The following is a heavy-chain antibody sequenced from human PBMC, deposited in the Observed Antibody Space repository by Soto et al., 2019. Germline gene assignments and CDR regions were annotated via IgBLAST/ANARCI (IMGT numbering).Heavy chain of an antibody. D-gene: IGHD6-25*01. CDR2: ISYDGSTE. J-gene: IGHJ6*02. CDR3: TKDDGYIYQTYCHYFGMDV. CDR1: RCTFSGYY. Sequence: GSLRLSCAASRCTFSGYYMHWVRQPPGKGLEWVAVISYDGSTEYYADSVNGRFTISRDNSANRLFLQMNSLRPEDTAVYYCTKDDGYIYQTYCHYFGMDVWGQGTMVTVSS. V-gene: IGHV3-30*18.